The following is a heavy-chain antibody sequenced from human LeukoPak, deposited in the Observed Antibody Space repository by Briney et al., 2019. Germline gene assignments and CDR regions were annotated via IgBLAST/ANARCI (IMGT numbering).Heavy chain of an antibody. D-gene: IGHD5-24*01. Sequence: GGSLRLSCAASGFRFDDYAMHGVRQVPGRGLEWVSLISGDGVSSFYADSVKGRFTISRDNNNSSLSLQMRRLTTEDTAFYYCVREQFSHTSNYFDNWGQGILVSVSS. J-gene: IGHJ4*02. CDR2: ISGDGVSS. V-gene: IGHV3-43*02. CDR1: GFRFDDYA. CDR3: VREQFSHTSNYFDN.